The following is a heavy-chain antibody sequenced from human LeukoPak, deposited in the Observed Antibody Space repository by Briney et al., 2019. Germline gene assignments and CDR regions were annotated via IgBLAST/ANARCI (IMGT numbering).Heavy chain of an antibody. V-gene: IGHV1-18*01. Sequence: ASVKVSCKASGYTFTSYGISWVRQAPGQGLEWMGWISAYNGNTNYAQKLQGRVTMTTDTSTSTAYMELRSLRSDDTAVYYCAREGWSGGSCLPYYYYYGMDVWGQGTTVTVSS. CDR1: GYTFTSYG. D-gene: IGHD2-15*01. J-gene: IGHJ6*02. CDR2: ISAYNGNT. CDR3: AREGWSGGSCLPYYYYYGMDV.